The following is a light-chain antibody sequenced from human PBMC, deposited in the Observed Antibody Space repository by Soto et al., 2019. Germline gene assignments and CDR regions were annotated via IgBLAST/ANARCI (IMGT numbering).Light chain of an antibody. CDR1: QSIVRW. J-gene: IGKJ1*01. V-gene: IGKV1-5*01. CDR3: QQYNSYSRT. Sequence: DIQMTQSPSTLSASVGDRVTITCRASQSIVRWLAWYQQKPGQAPNLLIYDASSLESGVPSRFSGSGSGTEFTLTISSLQPDDFATYYCQQYNSYSRTFGQGTKVEIK. CDR2: DAS.